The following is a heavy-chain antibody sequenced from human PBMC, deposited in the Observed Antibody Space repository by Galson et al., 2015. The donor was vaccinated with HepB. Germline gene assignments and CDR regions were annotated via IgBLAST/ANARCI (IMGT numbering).Heavy chain of an antibody. V-gene: IGHV3-30*19. Sequence: SLRLSCAASGFTFSSYGMHWVRQAPGKGLEWVAVISYDGSNKYYADSVKGRVTISRDNSKNTLYLQMNSLRAEDTAVYYCARGREWDLWSPFDYWGQGTLVTVSS. D-gene: IGHD3-16*01. J-gene: IGHJ4*02. CDR3: ARGREWDLWSPFDY. CDR2: ISYDGSNK. CDR1: GFTFSSYG.